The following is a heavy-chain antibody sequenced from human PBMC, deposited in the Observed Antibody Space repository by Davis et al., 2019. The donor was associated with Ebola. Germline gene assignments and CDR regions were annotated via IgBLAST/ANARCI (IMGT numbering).Heavy chain of an antibody. CDR1: GGSFSVYY. CDR3: ARDPDRSGYSLTNYYYYYGMDV. D-gene: IGHD3-3*01. Sequence: SETLSLTCAVYGGSFSVYYWSRVRQPPGKGLEWIGEIYHSGSTNYNPSLKSRVTISVDKSKNQFSLKLSSVTAADTAVYYCARDPDRSGYSLTNYYYYYGMDVWGQGTTVTVSS. J-gene: IGHJ6*02. CDR2: IYHSGST. V-gene: IGHV4-34*01.